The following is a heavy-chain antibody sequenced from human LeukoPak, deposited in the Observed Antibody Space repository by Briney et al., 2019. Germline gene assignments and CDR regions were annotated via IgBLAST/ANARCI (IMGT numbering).Heavy chain of an antibody. CDR2: ISGSGGST. CDR3: ASGDYGNWFDP. D-gene: IGHD4/OR15-4a*01. CDR1: GFTFSSYA. J-gene: IGHJ5*02. V-gene: IGHV3-23*01. Sequence: PGGSLRLSCAASGFTFSSYAMSWVRQAPGKGLEWVSAISGSGGSTYYAVSVKGRFTISRDNSKNMLYLQMNSLRAEDTAVYYCASGDYGNWFDPWGQGTLVTVSS.